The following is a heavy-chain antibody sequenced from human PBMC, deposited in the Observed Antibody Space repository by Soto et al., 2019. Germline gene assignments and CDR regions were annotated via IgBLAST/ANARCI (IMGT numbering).Heavy chain of an antibody. J-gene: IGHJ4*02. V-gene: IGHV4-34*01. CDR1: DGSSNNYY. CDR3: ARGGLSRGVLAY. D-gene: IGHD3-10*01. CDR2: INHSGST. Sequence: QVQLQQWGAGLLKPSETLSLTCAVYDGSSNNYYWSWIRQPPGKGLELIGDINHSGSTNYNASLKSLVTLSEDTSKKQFSLELRFVAAADTAVYYCARGGLSRGVLAYCGQVTLVTVSS.